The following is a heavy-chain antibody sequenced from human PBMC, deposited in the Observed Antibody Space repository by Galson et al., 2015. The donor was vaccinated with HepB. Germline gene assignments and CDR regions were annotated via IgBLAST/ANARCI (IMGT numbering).Heavy chain of an antibody. J-gene: IGHJ4*02. Sequence: SLRLSCAASGFTFSSYAMHWVRQAPGKGLEWVAVISYDGSNKYYADSVKGRFTISRDNSKNTLYLQMNSLRAEDTAVYYCARDPSKYYYDSSGYGLDYWGQGTLVTVSS. D-gene: IGHD3-22*01. CDR3: ARDPSKYYYDSSGYGLDY. CDR2: ISYDGSNK. CDR1: GFTFSSYA. V-gene: IGHV3-30-3*01.